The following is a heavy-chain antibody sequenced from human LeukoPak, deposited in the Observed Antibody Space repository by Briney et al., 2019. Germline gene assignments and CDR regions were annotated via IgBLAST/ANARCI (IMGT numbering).Heavy chain of an antibody. CDR1: GGSISSYY. D-gene: IGHD3-22*01. J-gene: IGHJ4*02. V-gene: IGHV4-39*01. CDR2: ILYSGST. CDR3: ASFDSSGYYLDY. Sequence: SETLSLTCTVSGGSISSYYWGWIRQPPGKGLEWIGSILYSGSTYYNPSLKSRVTISVDPSKNQFSLKLSSVTAADTAVYYCASFDSSGYYLDYWGQGTLVTVSS.